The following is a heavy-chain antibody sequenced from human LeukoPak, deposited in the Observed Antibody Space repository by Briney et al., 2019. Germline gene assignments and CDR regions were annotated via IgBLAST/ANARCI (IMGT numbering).Heavy chain of an antibody. Sequence: AGGSLRLSCAASGFTFSSYWMHWVRQAPGKGLVWVSRMNSDGSSTSYADSVKGRFAISRDNSKNTLYLQMNSLRAEDTAVYYCAREYGSGSYYYYYYGMDVWGQGTTVTVSS. CDR3: AREYGSGSYYYYYYGMDV. CDR2: MNSDGSST. V-gene: IGHV3-74*01. J-gene: IGHJ6*02. D-gene: IGHD3-10*01. CDR1: GFTFSSYW.